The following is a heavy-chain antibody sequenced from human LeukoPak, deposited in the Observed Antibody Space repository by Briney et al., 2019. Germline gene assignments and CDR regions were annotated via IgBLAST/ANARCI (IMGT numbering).Heavy chain of an antibody. CDR2: IYYSGST. Sequence: SETLSLTCTVSGGSISSGDYYWSWIRQPPGKGLEWIGYIYYSGSTYYNPSLKSRVTISVDTSKNQFSLKLSSVTAADTAVYYCARADYYDSSGHLQHWGQGTLVTVSS. CDR1: GGSISSGDYY. V-gene: IGHV4-30-4*01. D-gene: IGHD3-22*01. CDR3: ARADYYDSSGHLQH. J-gene: IGHJ1*01.